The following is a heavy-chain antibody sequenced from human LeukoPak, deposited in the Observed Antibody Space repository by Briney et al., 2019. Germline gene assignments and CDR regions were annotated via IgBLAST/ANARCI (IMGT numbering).Heavy chain of an antibody. CDR2: ISYDGSNK. Sequence: GGSLRLSCAASGFTFSSYAMHWVRQAPGKGLEWVAVISYDGSNKYYADSVKGRFTISRDNSKNTLYLQMNSLRAEDTAVYYCARGGPFSWGQGTLVTVSS. J-gene: IGHJ4*02. CDR3: ARGGPFS. D-gene: IGHD3-10*01. CDR1: GFTFSSYA. V-gene: IGHV3-30-3*01.